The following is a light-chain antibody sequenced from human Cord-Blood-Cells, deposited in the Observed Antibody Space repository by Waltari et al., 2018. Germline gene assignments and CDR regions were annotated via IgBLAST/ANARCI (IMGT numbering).Light chain of an antibody. Sequence: GTSSDVGGYNYVSWYQQHPGKAPKLMIYEVSKRPSGVPDRFSGSKSGNTASLTVSGLQAEDEADYYCSSYAGSNNYVVFGGGTKLTVL. V-gene: IGLV2-8*01. CDR1: SSDVGGYNY. J-gene: IGLJ2*01. CDR2: EVS. CDR3: SSYAGSNNYVV.